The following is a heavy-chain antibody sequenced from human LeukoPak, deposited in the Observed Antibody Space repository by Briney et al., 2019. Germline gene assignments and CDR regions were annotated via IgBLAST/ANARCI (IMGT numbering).Heavy chain of an antibody. D-gene: IGHD2-2*01. CDR2: IKQDGSEK. CDR3: ARALVVPAVTFDY. J-gene: IGHJ4*02. CDR1: GFTFSSYW. Sequence: GGSLRLSCAASGFTFSSYWMSWVCQAPGKGLEWVANIKQDGSEKYYVDSVKGRFTISRDNAKNSLYLQMNSLRAEDTAVYYCARALVVPAVTFDYWGQGTLVTVSS. V-gene: IGHV3-7*03.